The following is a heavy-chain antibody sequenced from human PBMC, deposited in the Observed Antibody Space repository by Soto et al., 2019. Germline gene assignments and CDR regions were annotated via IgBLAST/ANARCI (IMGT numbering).Heavy chain of an antibody. CDR3: ARLVIESGIAVAGPSLFDY. Sequence: QVQLQESGPGLVKPSETLSLTCTVSGGSISSYYWSWIRQPPGKGLEWIGYIYYSGSTNYNPSLKSRVTISVDTSKNQFSLTLSSVTAADTAVYYCARLVIESGIAVAGPSLFDYWGQGTLVTVSS. V-gene: IGHV4-59*08. J-gene: IGHJ4*02. D-gene: IGHD6-19*01. CDR1: GGSISSYY. CDR2: IYYSGST.